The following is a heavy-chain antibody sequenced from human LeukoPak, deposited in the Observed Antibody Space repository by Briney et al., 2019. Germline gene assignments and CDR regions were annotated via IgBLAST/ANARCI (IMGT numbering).Heavy chain of an antibody. Sequence: GASVKVSCKASGYTFTSYGISWVRHAPGQGLEWMGWISAYNGNTNYAQKLQGRVTMTTDTSTSTAYMELRSLRSDDTAVYYCARDRSSSPKIAFDYWGQGTLVTVSS. CDR2: ISAYNGNT. D-gene: IGHD6-13*01. CDR1: GYTFTSYG. CDR3: ARDRSSSPKIAFDY. J-gene: IGHJ4*02. V-gene: IGHV1-18*01.